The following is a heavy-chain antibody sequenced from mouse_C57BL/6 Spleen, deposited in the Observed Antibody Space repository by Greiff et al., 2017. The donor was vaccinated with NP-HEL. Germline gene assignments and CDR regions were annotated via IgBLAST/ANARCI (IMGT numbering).Heavy chain of an antibody. CDR1: GFTFTDYY. V-gene: IGHV7-3*01. D-gene: IGHD1-1*01. CDR3: ARYKGYGRSFAMDY. CDR2: IRNKANGYTT. Sequence: EVKLMESGGGLVQPGGSLSLSCAASGFTFTDYYMSWVRQPPGKALEWLGFIRNKANGYTTEYSASVKGRFTISRDNSQSILYLQMNALRAEDSATYYCARYKGYGRSFAMDYWGQGTSVTVSS. J-gene: IGHJ4*01.